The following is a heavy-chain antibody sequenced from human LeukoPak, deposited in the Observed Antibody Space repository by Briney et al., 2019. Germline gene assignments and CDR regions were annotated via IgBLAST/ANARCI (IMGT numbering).Heavy chain of an antibody. J-gene: IGHJ2*01. D-gene: IGHD2-15*01. Sequence: GGSLRLSCTGSGFTFNLYGLHWVRQAPAKGLERVAGIWFDGSNKFYADSVKGRFVISRDNSNSTRFLQMNSVRVEDTGIYHCAKDHCSGFPGCYYFDLWGRGALVT. CDR3: AKDHCSGFPGCYYFDL. CDR1: GFTFNLYG. V-gene: IGHV3-33*06. CDR2: IWFDGSNK.